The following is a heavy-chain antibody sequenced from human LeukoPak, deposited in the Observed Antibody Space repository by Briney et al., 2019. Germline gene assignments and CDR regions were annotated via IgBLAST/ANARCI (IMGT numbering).Heavy chain of an antibody. D-gene: IGHD2-21*02. CDR3: TTGGGHIVVVTAIQTSPYFDY. CDR2: INSNTNGCTK. CDR1: GFTFSNAW. J-gene: IGHJ4*02. V-gene: IGHV3-15*01. Sequence: WGSLTLSCAASGFTFSNAWRSWVRQAPGKGLEWVGRINSNTNGCTKDYAAPVKGRFTISRDDSKNTLYLQMNSLKTEDTAVYYCTTGGGHIVVVTAIQTSPYFDYWGQGTLVTVSS.